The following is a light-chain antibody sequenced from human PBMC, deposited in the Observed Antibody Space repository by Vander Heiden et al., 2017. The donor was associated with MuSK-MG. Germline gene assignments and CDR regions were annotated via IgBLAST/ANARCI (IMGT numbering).Light chain of an antibody. CDR1: SSNIGAGYD. Sequence: SVLTQPPPVSGAPGQRVTISCTGSSSNIGAGYDVHWYQQFPGTAPKLLIYGNNHRPSGVPDRFSGSKSGTSASLAITGLQAEDEADYYCQSYDSSLSGSVVFGGGTKLTVL. CDR2: GNN. V-gene: IGLV1-40*01. CDR3: QSYDSSLSGSVV. J-gene: IGLJ2*01.